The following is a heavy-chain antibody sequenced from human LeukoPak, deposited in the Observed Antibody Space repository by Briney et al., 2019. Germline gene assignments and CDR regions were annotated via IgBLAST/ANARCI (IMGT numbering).Heavy chain of an antibody. J-gene: IGHJ4*02. V-gene: IGHV3-15*01. Sequence: GGSLRLSCAASGFTFSNAWMSWVRQAPGKGLEWVGRIKSKTDGGTTDYAAPVKGRFTISRDDSKNTLYLQMNSLKTEGAAVYYCARDGRHSSSYDYWGQGTLVTVSS. CDR2: IKSKTDGGTT. CDR1: GFTFSNAW. D-gene: IGHD6-13*01. CDR3: ARDGRHSSSYDY.